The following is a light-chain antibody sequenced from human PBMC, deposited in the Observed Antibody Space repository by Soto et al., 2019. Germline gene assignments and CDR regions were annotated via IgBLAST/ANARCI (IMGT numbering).Light chain of an antibody. CDR3: SSYTTINTVVL. J-gene: IGLJ2*01. Sequence: QSVLTQPASGSGSPGQSITISCTGTTSDIGAYNYVSWYQHHPGKAPKLLIYDVTDRPSGVSDRFSGSKSGNTASLTISGLQAEDEADYFCSSYTTINTVVLFGGGTKVTVL. CDR2: DVT. V-gene: IGLV2-14*03. CDR1: TSDIGAYNY.